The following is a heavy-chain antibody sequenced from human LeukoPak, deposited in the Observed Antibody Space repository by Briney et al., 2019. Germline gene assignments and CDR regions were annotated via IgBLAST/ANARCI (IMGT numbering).Heavy chain of an antibody. V-gene: IGHV1-69*01. CDR2: IIPIFGTA. J-gene: IGHJ4*02. Sequence: SVKVSCKASGGTFSSYAISWVRQAPGQGLEWMGGIIPIFGTANYAQKFQGRVTITADESTSTAYMELSSLRSDDTAVYCCAILGPFMTTVTTPFDYWGQGTLVTVSS. CDR1: GGTFSSYA. D-gene: IGHD4-11*01. CDR3: AILGPFMTTVTTPFDY.